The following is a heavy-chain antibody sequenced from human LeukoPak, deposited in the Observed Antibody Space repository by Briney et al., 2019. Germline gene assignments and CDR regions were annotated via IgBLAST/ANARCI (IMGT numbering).Heavy chain of an antibody. CDR1: GFTFSSYG. CDR3: AKDSGGWFGY. D-gene: IGHD2-15*01. V-gene: IGHV3-30*18. CDR2: ISYDGSNK. Sequence: PGRSLRLSCAASGFTFSSYGMHWVRQAPGKGLEWVAVISYDGSNKYYADSVKGRFTISRDNSKNTLCLQMNSLRAEDTAVYYCAKDSGGWFGYWGQGTLVTVSS. J-gene: IGHJ5*01.